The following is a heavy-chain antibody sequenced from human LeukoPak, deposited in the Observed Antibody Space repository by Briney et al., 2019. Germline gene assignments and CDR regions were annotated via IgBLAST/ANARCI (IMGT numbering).Heavy chain of an antibody. Sequence: GGSLRLSCAASGFIFSSYAMHWVRQAPGKGLECVAVISPDGSNKDYVDSVKGRFTISRDNSQNTLYLQMNSLRVEDTAIYYCATTQDCSSASCYRPFDCWGQGTLVTVSS. D-gene: IGHD2-2*01. V-gene: IGHV3-30*04. J-gene: IGHJ4*02. CDR1: GFIFSSYA. CDR3: ATTQDCSSASCYRPFDC. CDR2: ISPDGSNK.